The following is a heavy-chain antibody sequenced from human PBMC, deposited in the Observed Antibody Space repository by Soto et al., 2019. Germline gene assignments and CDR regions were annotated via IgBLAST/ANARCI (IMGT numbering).Heavy chain of an antibody. CDR1: GFSLSTSGMC. V-gene: IGHV2-70*01. D-gene: IGHD2-21*02. J-gene: IGHJ4*02. CDR2: IDWDDDK. CDR3: ARSATAIPFYYFDY. Sequence: SGPTLVNPTQTLTLTCTFSGFSLSTSGMCVSWIRQPPGKALEWLAPIDWDDDKYYSTSLKTRLTISKDTSKNQVVLTMTNMDPVDTATYYCARSATAIPFYYFDYWCQGTLVTVSS.